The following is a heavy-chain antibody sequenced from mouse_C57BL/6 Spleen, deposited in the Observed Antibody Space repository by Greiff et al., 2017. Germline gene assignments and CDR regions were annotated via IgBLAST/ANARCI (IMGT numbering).Heavy chain of an antibody. J-gene: IGHJ2*01. CDR1: GYTFTDYE. V-gene: IGHV1-15*01. Sequence: QVQLQQSGAELVRPGASVTLSCKASGYTFTDYEMHWVKQTPVHGLEWLGAIDPETGGTAYNQKFKGKAILTADKSSSTAYMELRRLTSEDSAVYYCTRIPNWDKVPCCDYWGQGTTLTVSA. D-gene: IGHD4-1*01. CDR2: IDPETGGT. CDR3: TRIPNWDKVPCCDY.